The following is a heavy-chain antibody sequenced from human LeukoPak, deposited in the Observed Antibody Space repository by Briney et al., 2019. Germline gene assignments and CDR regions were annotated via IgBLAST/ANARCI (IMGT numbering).Heavy chain of an antibody. Sequence: KPSETLSLTCTVSGGSFNNHYWNWIRQPAGKGLEWIGRIYSSGSTDYNPSLKSRVTMSVDTSKNQFALNLTCVTAADSAVYYCARARGRLLLMDYWGQGTLVSVSS. CDR1: GGSFNNHY. CDR2: IYSSGST. D-gene: IGHD2-15*01. CDR3: ARARGRLLLMDY. V-gene: IGHV4-4*07. J-gene: IGHJ4*02.